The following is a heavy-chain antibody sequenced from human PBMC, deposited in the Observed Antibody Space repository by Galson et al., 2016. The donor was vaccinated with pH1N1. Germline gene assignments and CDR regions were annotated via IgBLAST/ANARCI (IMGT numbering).Heavy chain of an antibody. CDR2: IYHSGTT. D-gene: IGHD3-22*01. J-gene: IGHJ4*02. Sequence: TLSLTCAVSGYSIGNGYFWGWIRQPPGQGLEWIGIIYHSGTTYYNPSLESRVTISVDTSKNQFSLKVKSVTAADTAVYYCARHPRYYDSSGYYFDYWGQGILVTVSS. CDR1: GYSIGNGYF. CDR3: ARHPRYYDSSGYYFDY. V-gene: IGHV4-38-2*01.